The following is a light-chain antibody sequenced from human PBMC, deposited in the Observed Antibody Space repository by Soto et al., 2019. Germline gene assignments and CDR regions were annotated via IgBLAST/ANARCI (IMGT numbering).Light chain of an antibody. Sequence: QSALTQPASVSGSPGQSITISCTGTSSDVGRYSYVSWYQQHPGKAPKLMIYDVSNRPSGVSNRFSGSKSGNTASLTISGLQAEDEADYYCSSYTSSSTRVFGGGTKVTVL. CDR3: SSYTSSSTRV. J-gene: IGLJ3*02. V-gene: IGLV2-14*01. CDR1: SSDVGRYSY. CDR2: DVS.